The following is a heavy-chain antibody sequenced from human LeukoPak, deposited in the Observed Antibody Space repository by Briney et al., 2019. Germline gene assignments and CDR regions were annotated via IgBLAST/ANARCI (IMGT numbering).Heavy chain of an antibody. V-gene: IGHV1-69*13. J-gene: IGHJ5*02. Sequence: GASVKVSCKASGGTFSSYAISWVRQAPGQGLEWMGGIIPIFGTANYAQKFQGRVTITADESTSTAYRELSSLRSEDTAVYYCAREDYGDYEAQPWGQGTLVTVAS. CDR2: IIPIFGTA. CDR1: GGTFSSYA. CDR3: AREDYGDYEAQP. D-gene: IGHD4-17*01.